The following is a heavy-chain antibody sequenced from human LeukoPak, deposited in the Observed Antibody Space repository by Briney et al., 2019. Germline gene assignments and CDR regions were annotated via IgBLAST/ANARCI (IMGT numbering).Heavy chain of an antibody. V-gene: IGHV3-74*01. Sequence: PGGSLRLSCAASGFTFSSYWMHWVRQAPGKGLVWVSRINSDGSSTSYADSVKGRFTISRDNAKNTLYLQMNSLRVEDTALYYCARAQTYGDSRHLLDFWGQGTLVTVSS. CDR3: ARAQTYGDSRHLLDF. CDR2: INSDGSST. J-gene: IGHJ4*02. D-gene: IGHD4-17*01. CDR1: GFTFSSYW.